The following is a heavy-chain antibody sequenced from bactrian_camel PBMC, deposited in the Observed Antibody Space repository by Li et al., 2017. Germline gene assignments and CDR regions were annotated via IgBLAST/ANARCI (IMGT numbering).Heavy chain of an antibody. CDR1: GYFYVSPC. D-gene: IGHD2*01. Sequence: HVQLVESGGGSVQPGGSLRLSCAASGYFYVSPCMAWFRQTPGKVREGVASIDDFGTIRYTHSVQGRFTLSKDNAVNTLYLQMNNLKPDDSAMYYCAAAFFGLDPTTVRFWGQGTQVTVS. CDR2: IDDFGTI. V-gene: IGHV3S26*01. CDR3: AAAFFGLDPTTVRF. J-gene: IGHJ6*01.